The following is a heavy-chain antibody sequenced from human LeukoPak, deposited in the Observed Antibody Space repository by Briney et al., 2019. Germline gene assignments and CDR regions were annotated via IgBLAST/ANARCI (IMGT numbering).Heavy chain of an antibody. Sequence: GGSLRLSCAASGFTFSSYRMNWVRQAPGKGLEWVSYISSSSSTIYYADSVKGRFTISRDNAKNSLYLQMNSLRAEDTAVYYCARLAARFTGRRIGSRKPYGMDVWGQGTTVTVSS. V-gene: IGHV3-48*01. CDR2: ISSSSSTI. CDR1: GFTFSSYR. J-gene: IGHJ6*02. CDR3: ARLAARFTGRRIGSRKPYGMDV. D-gene: IGHD6-6*01.